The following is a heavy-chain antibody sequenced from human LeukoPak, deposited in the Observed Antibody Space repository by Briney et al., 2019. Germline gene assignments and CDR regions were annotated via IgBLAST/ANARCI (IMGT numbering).Heavy chain of an antibody. CDR1: GYTFTGYY. J-gene: IGHJ4*02. D-gene: IGHD5-24*01. V-gene: IGHV1-2*02. CDR3: ARDRGRGLQTFDY. CDR2: INPNSGDT. Sequence: ASVKVSCKASGYTFTGYYMHWVRQAPGQGLEWMGWINPNSGDTNYAQKFRGRVTMTRDSSISTAYMELSRLRSDDTAVYYCARDRGRGLQTFDYWGQGTLVTVSS.